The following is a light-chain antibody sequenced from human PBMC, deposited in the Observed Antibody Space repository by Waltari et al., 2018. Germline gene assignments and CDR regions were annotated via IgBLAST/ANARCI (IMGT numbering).Light chain of an antibody. J-gene: IGKJ1*01. CDR1: QFVSRS. V-gene: IGKV3-20*01. CDR2: GTS. CDR3: QHYVRLPAT. Sequence: EIVLAQSPCTLSLSPGDRATLPCRASQFVSRSLAWYQQKPVQAPRHLIYGTSIRATGIPDRFSGSGSGTDFSLTISRLESEDFAVYYCQHYVRLPATFGQGTKVEIK.